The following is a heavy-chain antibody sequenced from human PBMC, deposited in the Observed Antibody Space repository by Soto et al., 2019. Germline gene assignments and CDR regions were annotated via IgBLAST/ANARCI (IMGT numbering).Heavy chain of an antibody. V-gene: IGHV1-18*01. CDR3: ARGGEGYCSGGSCYPRDYYYYGMDV. J-gene: IGHJ6*02. CDR1: GYTFTSYG. CDR2: ISAYNGNT. Sequence: QVQLVQSGAEVKKPGASVKVSCKASGYTFTSYGISWVRQAPGQGLEWMGWISAYNGNTNYAQKLQGRVTMTTDTSTSTAYMELRSLRSDDTAVYYCARGGEGYCSGGSCYPRDYYYYGMDVWGQGTTVTVSS. D-gene: IGHD2-15*01.